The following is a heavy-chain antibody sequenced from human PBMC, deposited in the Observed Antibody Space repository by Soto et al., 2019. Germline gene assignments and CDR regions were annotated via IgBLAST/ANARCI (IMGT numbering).Heavy chain of an antibody. V-gene: IGHV3-9*01. D-gene: IGHD3-22*01. CDR3: AKDPGSMSSGIAEYFQH. J-gene: IGHJ1*01. Sequence: PGGSLRLSCAASGFTFSSYAMTWVRQAPGKGLEWVSGISWNSGSIGYADSVKGRFTISRDNAKNSLYLQMNSLRAEDTALYYCAKDPGSMSSGIAEYFQHWGQGTLVTVSS. CDR2: ISWNSGSI. CDR1: GFTFSSYA.